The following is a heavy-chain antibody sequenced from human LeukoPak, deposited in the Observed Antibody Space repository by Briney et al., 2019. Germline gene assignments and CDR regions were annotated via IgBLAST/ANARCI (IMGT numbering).Heavy chain of an antibody. CDR1: GFTFDDYG. J-gene: IGHJ3*02. CDR2: INWNGGST. V-gene: IGHV3-20*04. D-gene: IGHD6-13*01. Sequence: GGSLRLSCAASGFTFDDYGMSWVRQAPGKGLEWASGINWNGGSTGYADSVKGRFTISRDNAKNSLYLQMNSLRAEDTALYYCARVFSSSWADAFDIWGQGTMVTVSS. CDR3: ARVFSSSWADAFDI.